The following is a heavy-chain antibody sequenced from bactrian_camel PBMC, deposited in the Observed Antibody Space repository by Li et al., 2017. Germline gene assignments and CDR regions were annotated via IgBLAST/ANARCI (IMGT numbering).Heavy chain of an antibody. V-gene: IGHV3-3*01. D-gene: IGHD2*01. CDR2: MYSGESST. J-gene: IGHJ4*01. CDR3: AAGYWAVRGGYCGTVRREYGS. Sequence: HVQLVESGGGSVQAGGSLQLSCSASRFVFSRVVMGWFRQIPTDDNEAQVVAQMYSGESSTYYADSVKGRFTISHDNAKRTLYLQMNSLKPEDTAIYYCAAGYWAVRGGYCGTVRREYGSWGQGTQVTVSS. CDR1: RFVFSRVV.